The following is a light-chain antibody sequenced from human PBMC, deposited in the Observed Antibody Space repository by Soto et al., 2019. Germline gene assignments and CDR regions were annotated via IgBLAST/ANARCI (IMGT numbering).Light chain of an antibody. J-gene: IGKJ1*01. CDR1: QRISKW. CDR3: QQYESYSRT. CDR2: DAS. Sequence: IQMTQSPSTVSASVGDRVTITCRASQRISKWLAWFQQKPGKAPKLLIYDASTLESGVPSRFSGGGSETEFTLTISGLQPDDFATYICQQYESYSRTFGQGTKVDNK. V-gene: IGKV1-5*01.